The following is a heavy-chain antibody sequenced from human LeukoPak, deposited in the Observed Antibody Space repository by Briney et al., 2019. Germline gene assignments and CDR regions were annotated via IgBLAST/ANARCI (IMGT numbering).Heavy chain of an antibody. CDR1: GFTFSSYA. CDR3: AREAIRAVALDY. CDR2: ISYDGSNK. V-gene: IGHV3-30*04. D-gene: IGHD6-19*01. J-gene: IGHJ4*02. Sequence: GRSLRLSCAASGFTFSSYAMHWVRQAPGKGLEWVAVISYDGSNKYYADSVKGRFTISRDNSKNTLYLQMNSLRAEDTAVYYCAREAIRAVALDYWGQGTLVTVSS.